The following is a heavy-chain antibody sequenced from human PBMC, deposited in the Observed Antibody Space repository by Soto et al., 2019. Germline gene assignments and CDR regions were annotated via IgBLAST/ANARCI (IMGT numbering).Heavy chain of an antibody. Sequence: PSETLSLTCTVSGGSISSGDYYWNWIRQPPGKGLEWIGYIYYSGNAFYNPSLKSRLTISVDTSKNEFSLKLSSVTAADTAVYYCVRVLHCRTTACYAPAYNRFDPWGQGTLVTVSS. V-gene: IGHV4-31*03. CDR2: IYYSGNA. J-gene: IGHJ5*02. D-gene: IGHD2-2*01. CDR1: GGSISSGDYY. CDR3: VRVLHCRTTACYAPAYNRFDP.